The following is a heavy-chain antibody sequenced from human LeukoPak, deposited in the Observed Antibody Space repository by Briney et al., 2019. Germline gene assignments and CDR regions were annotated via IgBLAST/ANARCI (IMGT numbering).Heavy chain of an antibody. CDR3: AGIPDVLMVYSHAFDI. J-gene: IGHJ3*02. D-gene: IGHD2-8*01. V-gene: IGHV4-38-2*01. CDR2: IYHSGST. CDR1: GYSITSGYY. Sequence: PETLSLTCAVSGYSITSGYYWGWIRQPPGKGLEWIGSIYHSGSTYYNPSLKSRVTTSVDTSKNQFSLKLSSVTAADTAVYYCAGIPDVLMVYSHAFDIWGQGTMVTVSS.